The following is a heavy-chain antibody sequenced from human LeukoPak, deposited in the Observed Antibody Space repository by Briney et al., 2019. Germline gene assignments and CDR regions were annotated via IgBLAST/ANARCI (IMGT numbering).Heavy chain of an antibody. J-gene: IGHJ4*02. D-gene: IGHD1-20*01. CDR2: ISTSSTYI. V-gene: IGHV3-21*01. Sequence: GGTLRLSCAASGFTFSSYSMNWVRQAPGKGLEWVSSISTSSTYIYYADSVKGRFTISRDNAKNSLYLQMNSLRAEDTAVYYCARDPPFIIGTAFFDYWGQGTLVTLPP. CDR3: ARDPPFIIGTAFFDY. CDR1: GFTFSSYS.